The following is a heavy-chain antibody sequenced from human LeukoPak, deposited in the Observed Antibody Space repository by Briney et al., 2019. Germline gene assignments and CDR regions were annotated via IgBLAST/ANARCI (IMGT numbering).Heavy chain of an antibody. D-gene: IGHD3-10*01. J-gene: IGHJ4*02. CDR3: ARHVLVGWVRGSDYFDS. CDR2: VYHSGGGNK. CDR1: GGSLSTTSW. V-gene: IGHV4-4*02. Sequence: HSGTLSLTCAVSGGSLSTTSWWVWLRQPPGKGLEWIGEVYHSGGGNKNYNPSLKSRVTISIDTSTNQFSLMLNSVTAADTAVYYCARHVLVGWVRGSDYFDSWGQGTLVTVSS.